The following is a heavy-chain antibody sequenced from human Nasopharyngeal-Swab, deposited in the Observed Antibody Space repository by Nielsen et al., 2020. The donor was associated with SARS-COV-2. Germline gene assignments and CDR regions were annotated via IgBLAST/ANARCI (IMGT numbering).Heavy chain of an antibody. CDR1: GFTFSSYS. CDR2: ISSSSSTI. J-gene: IGHJ6*03. CDR3: ARAKYGDPYYYYYMDV. V-gene: IGHV3-48*04. Sequence: GESLKISCAASGFTFSSYSMNWVRQAPGKGLEWVSYISSSSSTIYYADSVKGRFTISRDNAKNSLYLQMNSLRAEDTAVYYCARAKYGDPYYYYYMDVWGKGTTVTVSS. D-gene: IGHD4-17*01.